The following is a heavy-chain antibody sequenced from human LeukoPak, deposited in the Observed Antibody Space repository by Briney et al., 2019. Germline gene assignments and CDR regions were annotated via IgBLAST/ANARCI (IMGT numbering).Heavy chain of an antibody. V-gene: IGHV3-74*01. CDR2: IMSDGSST. D-gene: IGHD3-10*01. J-gene: IGHJ6*03. CDR3: ACPYFGSGSSYYYYYMDV. CDR1: GFTFSSYW. Sequence: GGSLRLSCAASGFTFSSYWMHWVRQAPGKGLVWVSRIMSDGSSTSYADSVKGRFTISRDNAKNTLYLQMNSLRAEDTAVYYCACPYFGSGSSYYYYYMDVWGKGTTVTISS.